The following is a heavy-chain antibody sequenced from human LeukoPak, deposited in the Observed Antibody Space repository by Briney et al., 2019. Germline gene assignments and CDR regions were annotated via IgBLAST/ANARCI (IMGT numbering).Heavy chain of an antibody. V-gene: IGHV3-48*04. J-gene: IGHJ6*03. Sequence: GGSLRLSCAASGFTFSSYSMNWVRQAPGKGLEWVSYISSSGSTIYYADSVKGRFTISRDNAKNSLYLQMNSLRAEDTAVYYCARERSITMVPMDVWGKGTTVTISS. D-gene: IGHD3-10*01. CDR3: ARERSITMVPMDV. CDR1: GFTFSSYS. CDR2: ISSSGSTI.